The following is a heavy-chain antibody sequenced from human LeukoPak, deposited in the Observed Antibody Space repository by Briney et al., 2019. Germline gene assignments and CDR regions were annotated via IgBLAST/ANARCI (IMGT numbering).Heavy chain of an antibody. J-gene: IGHJ6*02. CDR3: ARGIAAAGTNGMDV. V-gene: IGHV1-69*01. CDR1: GGTFSSYA. CDR2: IIPIFGTA. Sequence: SVKVSCKASGGTFSSYAIGWVRQAPGQGLEWMGGIIPIFGTANYAQKFQGRVTITADESTSTAYMELSSLRSEDTAVYYCARGIAAAGTNGMDVWGQGTTVTVSS. D-gene: IGHD6-13*01.